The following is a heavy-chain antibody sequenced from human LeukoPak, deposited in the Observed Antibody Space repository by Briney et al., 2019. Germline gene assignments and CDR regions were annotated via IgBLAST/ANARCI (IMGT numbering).Heavy chain of an antibody. CDR2: IYSDGRT. CDR3: VRPKHSSISWLHYGMDV. V-gene: IGHV3-66*04. J-gene: IGHJ6*02. Sequence: GGSLRRSCEVSGFTVSSSHLTWVRQAPGEGLEWVSLIYSDGRTYYVDSVRGRFTISRDNSKSTLYLQMDSLRVEDSAVYYCVRPKHSSISWLHYGMDVWGQGTTVIVSS. D-gene: IGHD2-2*01. CDR1: GFTVSSSH.